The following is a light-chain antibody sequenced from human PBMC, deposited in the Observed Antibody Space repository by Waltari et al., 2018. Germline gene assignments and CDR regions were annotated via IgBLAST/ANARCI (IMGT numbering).Light chain of an antibody. CDR2: DAS. J-gene: IGKJ4*01. V-gene: IGKV1-13*02. Sequence: AIQLTQSPSSLSASVGDKVTITCRASQDISIALAWYQLRPGKAPKFLIYDASILESGVPSRFRGSGSGTDFTLTISSLQPDDFGTYFCQQFNSFPLTFGGGTKVEMK. CDR3: QQFNSFPLT. CDR1: QDISIA.